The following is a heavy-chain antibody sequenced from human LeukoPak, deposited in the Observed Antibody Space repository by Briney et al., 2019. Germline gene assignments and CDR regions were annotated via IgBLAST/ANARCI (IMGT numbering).Heavy chain of an antibody. CDR3: ARVRGRYFDY. D-gene: IGHD3/OR15-3a*01. CDR1: GFIFSTYS. J-gene: IGHJ4*02. CDR2: ISGSTSTV. V-gene: IGHV3-48*02. Sequence: GGSLRLSCAVSGFIFSTYSMNWVRQAPGKGLEWVSYISGSTSTVYYADSVKGRFTISRDNAKNSLHLQMNSLRDEDTAVYYCARVRGRYFDYWGQGVLVAVSS.